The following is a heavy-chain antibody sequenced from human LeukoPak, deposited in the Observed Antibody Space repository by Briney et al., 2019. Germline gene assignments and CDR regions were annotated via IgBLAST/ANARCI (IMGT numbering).Heavy chain of an antibody. V-gene: IGHV4-30-4*01. Sequence: SETLSLTCTVFGGSISSGAYYWSWIRQPPGKGLEWIGYIYYSGSTYYNPSLKSRVTISVDTSKNQFSLKLSSVTAADTAVYYCARDRSGYDLFDYWGQGTLLTVSS. CDR1: GGSISSGAYY. CDR2: IYYSGST. CDR3: ARDRSGYDLFDY. J-gene: IGHJ4*02. D-gene: IGHD5-12*01.